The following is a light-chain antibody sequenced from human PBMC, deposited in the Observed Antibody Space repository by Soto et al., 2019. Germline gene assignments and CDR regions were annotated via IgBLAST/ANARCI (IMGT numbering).Light chain of an antibody. J-gene: IGKJ1*01. CDR1: QSISSW. CDR3: QQYNSDSWT. CDR2: DAS. V-gene: IGKV1-5*01. Sequence: DIQMTQSPSTLSASVGDRVTITCRASQSISSWLAWYQQKPGKAPKLLIYDASSLESGVPSRFSGSGSATEFTLTISSLQPDDFATYYCQQYNSDSWTFGQGTKVEIK.